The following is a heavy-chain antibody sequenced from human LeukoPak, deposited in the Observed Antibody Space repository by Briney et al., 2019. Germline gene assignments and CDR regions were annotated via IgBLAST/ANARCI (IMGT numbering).Heavy chain of an antibody. J-gene: IGHJ4*02. CDR2: ISTNGGST. CDR1: GFTFSSYA. V-gene: IGHV3-64*04. D-gene: IGHD6-19*01. CDR3: AKEVEYSSGWYFDY. Sequence: GGSLRLSCSASGFTFSSYAMHWVRQAPGKGLEYLSAISTNGGSTYYADSVKGRFTISRDNSKNTLYLQMNSLRAEDTAVYYCAKEVEYSSGWYFDYWGQGTLVTVSS.